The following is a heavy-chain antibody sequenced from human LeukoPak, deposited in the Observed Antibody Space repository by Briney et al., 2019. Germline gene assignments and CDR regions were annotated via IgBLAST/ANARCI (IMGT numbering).Heavy chain of an antibody. CDR1: GFTFDDYA. CDR2: ISGNSGSI. J-gene: IGHJ4*02. Sequence: GRSLRLSCAASGFTFDDYAMHWVRQAPGKGLGWVSGISGNSGSIGYADSVKGGFTISRDNAKTSLYLQMNSLRAEDTALYYCAKDIGMATIGIDYWGQGTLATVSS. V-gene: IGHV3-9*01. CDR3: AKDIGMATIGIDY. D-gene: IGHD5-24*01.